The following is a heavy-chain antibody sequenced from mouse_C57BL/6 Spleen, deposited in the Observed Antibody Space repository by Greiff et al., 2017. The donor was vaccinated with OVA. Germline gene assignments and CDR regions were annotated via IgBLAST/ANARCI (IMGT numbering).Heavy chain of an antibody. Sequence: VQLQQPGTELVKPGASVKLSCKASGYTFTSYWMHWVKQRPGQGLEWIGNINPSNGGTNYNEKFKSKATLTVDKSSSTAYMQLSSLTSEDSAVYYCAREFGNYDYDLAWFAYWGQGTLVTVSA. D-gene: IGHD2-4*01. V-gene: IGHV1-53*01. J-gene: IGHJ3*01. CDR3: AREFGNYDYDLAWFAY. CDR1: GYTFTSYW. CDR2: INPSNGGT.